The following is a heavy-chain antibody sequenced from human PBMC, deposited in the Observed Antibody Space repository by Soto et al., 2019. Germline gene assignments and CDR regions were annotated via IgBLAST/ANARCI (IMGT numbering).Heavy chain of an antibody. CDR2: ISYDGSNK. CDR3: AKWKTASLRFLEWFPEARAPDY. Sequence: GGSLRLSCAASGFTFSSYGMHWVRQAPGKGLEWVAVISYDGSNKYYADSVKGRYTNSRDNSKNTLNMKIKSLTAEDTVLYYCAKWKTASLRFLEWFPEARAPDYWGQGTLVTVSS. D-gene: IGHD3-3*01. CDR1: GFTFSSYG. V-gene: IGHV3-30*18. J-gene: IGHJ4*02.